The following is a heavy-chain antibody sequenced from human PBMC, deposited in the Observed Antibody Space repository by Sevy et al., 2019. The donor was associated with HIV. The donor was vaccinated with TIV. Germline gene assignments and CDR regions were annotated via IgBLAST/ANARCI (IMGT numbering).Heavy chain of an antibody. V-gene: IGHV4-59*08. J-gene: IGHJ4*02. CDR3: AGENAWGRGYS. D-gene: IGHD1-26*01. Sequence: KQSQTLSLTCTVSGGSITSLYWNWIRQPPGNGLEWIANIYYNGHINYNPSLKSRVTLSLDTSKNQFSLRLSSVTAADTAMYYCAGENAWGRGYSWGQGTLVTVSS. CDR2: IYYNGHI. CDR1: GGSITSLY.